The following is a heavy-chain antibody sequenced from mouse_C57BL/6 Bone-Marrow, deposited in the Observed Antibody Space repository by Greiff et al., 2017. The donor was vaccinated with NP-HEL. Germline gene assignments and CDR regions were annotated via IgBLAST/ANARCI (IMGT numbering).Heavy chain of an antibody. Sequence: DVKLQESGPGLAKPSQTLSLTCSVTGYSITSDYWNWIRKFPGNKLEYMGYISYSGSTYYNPSLKSRISITRDTSKNQYYLQLNSVTTEDTATYYCARLGTTVVSYWYFDVWGTGTTVTVSS. V-gene: IGHV3-8*01. J-gene: IGHJ1*03. CDR1: GYSITSDY. CDR3: ARLGTTVVSYWYFDV. CDR2: ISYSGST. D-gene: IGHD1-1*01.